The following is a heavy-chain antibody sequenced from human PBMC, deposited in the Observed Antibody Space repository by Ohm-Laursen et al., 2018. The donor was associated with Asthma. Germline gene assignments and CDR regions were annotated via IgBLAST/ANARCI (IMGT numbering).Heavy chain of an antibody. V-gene: IGHV3-7*01. D-gene: IGHD1-26*01. CDR2: IKQDASEK. J-gene: IGHJ1*01. CDR1: GFTFSSYW. CDR3: ARIGPEWELPGREYSLHH. Sequence: GSLRLSCTASGFTFSSYWMSWVRQAPGKGLEWVANIKQDASEKYYLDSVRGRFTTSRDNAENSVFLQMNSLRAEDTALYYCARIGPEWELPGREYSLHHWGEGTLVTVSS.